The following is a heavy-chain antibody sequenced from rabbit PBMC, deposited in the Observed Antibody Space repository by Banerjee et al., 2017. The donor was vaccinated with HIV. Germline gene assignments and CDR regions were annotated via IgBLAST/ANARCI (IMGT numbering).Heavy chain of an antibody. D-gene: IGHD4-1*01. Sequence: QEQLVESGGGLVKPEGSLTLTCTASGFSFSSYWMCWVRQAPGKGLEWIACINTSSGNTVYASWAKGRFTISKTSSTTVTLQMTSLTAADTATYFCARDLAGVIGWNFGLWGPGTLVTVS. CDR3: ARDLAGVIGWNFGL. CDR2: INTSSGNT. V-gene: IGHV1S45*01. J-gene: IGHJ4*01. CDR1: GFSFSSYW.